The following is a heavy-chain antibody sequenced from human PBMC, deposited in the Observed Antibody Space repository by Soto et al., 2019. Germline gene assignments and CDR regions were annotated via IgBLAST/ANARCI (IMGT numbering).Heavy chain of an antibody. CDR2: ISAYNGNT. D-gene: IGHD6-19*01. CDR1: GYTFTSYG. Sequence: GASVNLSCQASGYTFTSYGISLVRQAPGQGLEWMGWISAYNGNTNYAQKLQGRVTMTTDTSTSTAYMELRSLRSDDTAVYYCARDHQWLGMLYDYWGQGTLVTVSS. V-gene: IGHV1-18*01. CDR3: ARDHQWLGMLYDY. J-gene: IGHJ4*02.